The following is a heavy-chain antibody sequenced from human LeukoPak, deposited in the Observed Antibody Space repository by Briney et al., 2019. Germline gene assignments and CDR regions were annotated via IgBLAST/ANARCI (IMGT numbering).Heavy chain of an antibody. D-gene: IGHD1-26*01. CDR3: ARRYSGNFFDY. Sequence: SETLSLTCTVSGGSISSSSYYWGWIRQPPGKRLEWIGSILYTGSTYYNPSLKSRVTISVDTSENQFSLKLSSVTAADTAVYYCARRYSGNFFDYWGQGTLVTVSS. CDR2: ILYTGST. CDR1: GGSISSSSYY. V-gene: IGHV4-39*01. J-gene: IGHJ4*02.